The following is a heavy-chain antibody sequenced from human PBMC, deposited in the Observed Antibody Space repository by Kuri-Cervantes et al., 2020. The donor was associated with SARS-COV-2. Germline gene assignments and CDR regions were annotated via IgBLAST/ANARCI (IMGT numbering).Heavy chain of an antibody. D-gene: IGHD1-20*01. CDR2: ISSSGSTI. CDR1: GFTFSSYS. V-gene: IGHV3-48*04. J-gene: IGHJ6*02. CDR3: AKDPRKRRHITGTGLG. Sequence: GGSLRLSCAASGFTFSSYSMNWVRQAPGKGLEWVSYISSSGSTIYYADSVKGRFTISRDNAKNSLYLQMNSLRAEDTAVYYCAKDPRKRRHITGTGLGWGQGTTVTVSS.